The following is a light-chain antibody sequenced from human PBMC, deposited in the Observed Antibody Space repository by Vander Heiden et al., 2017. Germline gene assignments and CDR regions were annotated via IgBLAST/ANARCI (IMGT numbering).Light chain of an antibody. J-gene: IGLJ1*01. V-gene: IGLV2-23*02. CDR1: SSDDGRYDL. CDR2: EVI. Sequence: QSALTQPASVSGSPGQSITISCPGTSSDDGRYDLVSWYQQHPGNAPKLIIYEVIKRPSGVSNRFSGSKSANTASLTISGLQAEDEADYYCCSFAVGSTYVFGTGTKVTVL. CDR3: CSFAVGSTYV.